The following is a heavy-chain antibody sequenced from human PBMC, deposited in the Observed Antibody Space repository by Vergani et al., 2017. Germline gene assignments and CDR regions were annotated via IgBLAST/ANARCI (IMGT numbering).Heavy chain of an antibody. CDR3: AKANPRNSGYDYLYYYHAMDV. CDR1: GFTFNHSA. Sequence: EVQLLESGGDLVQPGGSLRLSCAASGFTFNHSAMNWVRQAPGKGLEWVSGLSGSGGSTYDAGSVKGRFTISRDSSKNTLYLQMNSLSDGDTAVYYCAKANPRNSGYDYLYYYHAMDVWGQGTTVTVSS. V-gene: IGHV3-23*01. D-gene: IGHD5-12*01. J-gene: IGHJ6*02. CDR2: LSGSGGST.